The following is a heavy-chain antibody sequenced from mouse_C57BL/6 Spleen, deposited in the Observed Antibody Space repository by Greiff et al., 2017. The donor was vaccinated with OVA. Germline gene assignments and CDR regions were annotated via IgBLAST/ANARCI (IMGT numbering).Heavy chain of an antibody. CDR2: INYDGSST. D-gene: IGHD2-12*01. V-gene: IGHV5-16*01. CDR3: AREELLYHEGYFDV. CDR1: GFTFSDYY. J-gene: IGHJ1*03. Sequence: EVKVVESEGGLVQPGRSMKLSCTASGFTFSDYYMAWVRQVPEKGLEWVANINYDGSSTYYLDSLKSRFIISRDNAKNILYLQMSSLKSEDTATYYCAREELLYHEGYFDVWGTGTTVTVSS.